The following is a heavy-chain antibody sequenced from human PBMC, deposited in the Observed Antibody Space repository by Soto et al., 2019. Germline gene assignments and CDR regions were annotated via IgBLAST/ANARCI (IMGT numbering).Heavy chain of an antibody. V-gene: IGHV3-30*04. CDR2: MSYGGSKK. CDR3: ASGPPSYWYYPNY. D-gene: IGHD5-18*01. Sequence: QVKLVESGGGVVQPGRSLRLSCAASGFTFSIYAMHWVRQAPGKGLEWVAVMSYGGSKKYHADSVKGRFTISRDNSKNTLYLQMNSLIAEDTAIYYCASGPPSYWYYPNYWGQGTQVTVSS. J-gene: IGHJ4*02. CDR1: GFTFSIYA.